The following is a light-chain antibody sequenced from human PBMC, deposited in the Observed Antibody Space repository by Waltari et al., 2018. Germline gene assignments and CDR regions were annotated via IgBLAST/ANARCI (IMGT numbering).Light chain of an antibody. J-gene: IGLJ1*01. V-gene: IGLV2-11*01. CDR1: SRDVGGYQY. CDR2: DVS. CDR3: CSFAGSYAYV. Sequence: SALLRLRSVSGSPGQPATSPCTETSRDVGGYQYVSWFQQHPGKVPKLLIYDVSERPSDVPDRFSGSKSANTASLTISGLQTEDEADYYCCSFAGSYAYVFGTGTRVTVL.